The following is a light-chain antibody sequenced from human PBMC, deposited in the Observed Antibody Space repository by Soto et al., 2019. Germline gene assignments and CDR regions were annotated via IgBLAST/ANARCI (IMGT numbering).Light chain of an antibody. CDR3: QQYGSSYPWT. Sequence: EIVLTQSPGTLSLSPGERAILSWRASQSVSSNYLAWYQQKPGQAPRLLIYGASSRATGIPDRFSGSGSGTDLTLTIRRLETEDFAVYYCQQYGSSYPWTFGQGTKVDIK. V-gene: IGKV3-20*01. J-gene: IGKJ1*01. CDR1: QSVSSNY. CDR2: GAS.